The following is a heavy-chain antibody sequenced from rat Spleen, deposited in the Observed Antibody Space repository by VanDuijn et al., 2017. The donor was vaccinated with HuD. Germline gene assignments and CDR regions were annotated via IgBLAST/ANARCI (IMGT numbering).Heavy chain of an antibody. Sequence: EVKLVESGGGLVQPGRSLRLSCAASGFTFSNFAMAWVRQAPKKGLEWVATITSGDGNTYYPDSVKGRFTISRDSATSTLYLQMGSLRSEDTATYYCTTFSDYATSPFAYWGRGALVTVSS. D-gene: IGHD1-6*01. CDR3: TTFSDYATSPFAY. CDR1: GFTFSNFA. J-gene: IGHJ3*01. V-gene: IGHV5-25*01. CDR2: ITSGDGNT.